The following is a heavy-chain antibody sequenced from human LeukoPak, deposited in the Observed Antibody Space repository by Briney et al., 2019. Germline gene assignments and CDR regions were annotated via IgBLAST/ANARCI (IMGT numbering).Heavy chain of an antibody. V-gene: IGHV1-69*04. D-gene: IGHD6-19*01. CDR1: GGTFCSYA. J-gene: IGHJ3*02. CDR3: ARRYSSGWYWNAFDI. Sequence: GASVKVSCKASGGTFCSYAISWVRQAPGQGLEWMGRIIPILGIANYAQKFQGRVTITADKSTSTAYMELSSLRSEDTAVYYCARRYSSGWYWNAFDIWGQGTRVTVSS. CDR2: IIPILGIA.